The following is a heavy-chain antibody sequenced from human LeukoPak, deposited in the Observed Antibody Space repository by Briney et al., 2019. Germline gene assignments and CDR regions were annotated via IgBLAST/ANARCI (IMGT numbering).Heavy chain of an antibody. CDR2: INHSGST. CDR3: AERIRYFDWSRNWFDP. J-gene: IGHJ5*02. Sequence: SETLSLTCSVSGGSISSSSYYWGWIRQPPGKGLEWIGEINHSGSTNYNPSLKSRVTISVDTSKNQFSLKLSSVTAADTFFYHAAERIRYFDWSRNWFDPWGQGTLVTVSS. D-gene: IGHD3-9*01. V-gene: IGHV4-39*07. CDR1: GGSISSSSYY.